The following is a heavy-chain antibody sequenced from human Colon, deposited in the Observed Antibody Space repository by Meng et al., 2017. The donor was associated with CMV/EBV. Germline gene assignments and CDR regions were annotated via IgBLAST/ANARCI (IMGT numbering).Heavy chain of an antibody. J-gene: IGHJ4*02. CDR1: GFNFSSYS. D-gene: IGHD2-2*01. CDR3: ARDSPHIGAVPAFDF. Sequence: GESLKISCAASGFNFSSYSINWVRQAPGKGLEWVSSVSSGSTFKFHADSVEGRFTISRDNAKNSLYLQMNSLRAEDTAVYYCARDSPHIGAVPAFDFWGQGTLVTVSS. CDR2: VSSGSTFK. V-gene: IGHV3-21*01.